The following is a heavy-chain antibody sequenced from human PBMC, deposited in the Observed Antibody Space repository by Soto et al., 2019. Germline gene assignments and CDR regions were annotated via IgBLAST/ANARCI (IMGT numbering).Heavy chain of an antibody. D-gene: IGHD4-4*01. CDR1: VFTFSNFW. V-gene: IGHV3-7*01. J-gene: IGHJ5*02. CDR3: ARGRSNQYESSNKPKFEP. CDR2: IKHDGSEE. Sequence: VGSLRLSCESSVFTFSNFWMTCVRHSPGKWLEWVANIKHDGSEENYLDSVKGRFTISRDNTKNSVYLQMNSLRAGDTAVYYCARGRSNQYESSNKPKFEPWGRGTLVSVSS.